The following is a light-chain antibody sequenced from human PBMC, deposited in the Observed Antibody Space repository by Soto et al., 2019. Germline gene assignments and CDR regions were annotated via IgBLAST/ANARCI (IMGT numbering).Light chain of an antibody. Sequence: QLVLTQSPSASASLGASVKLTCTLSSGHSSYAIAWHQQQPEKGPRYLMKLNSDGSHSKGDGIPDRFSGSSSGAERYLTISLLQSEDEADYYCQTWGTGPFVFGTGTKVTVL. J-gene: IGLJ1*01. CDR1: SGHSSYA. CDR3: QTWGTGPFV. V-gene: IGLV4-69*01. CDR2: LNSDGSH.